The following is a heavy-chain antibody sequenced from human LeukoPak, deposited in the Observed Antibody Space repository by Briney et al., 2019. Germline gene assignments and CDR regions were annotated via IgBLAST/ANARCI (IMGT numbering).Heavy chain of an antibody. V-gene: IGHV3-30*04. D-gene: IGHD3-22*01. CDR3: ARDLLHYDSSGTGDY. J-gene: IGHJ4*02. Sequence: GGSLRHSCAASGFTFSSYAMHWVRQAPGKGLEWVAVISYDGSNKYYADSVKGRFTISRDNSKNTLYLQMNSLRAEDTAVYYCARDLLHYDSSGTGDYWGQGTLVTVSS. CDR1: GFTFSSYA. CDR2: ISYDGSNK.